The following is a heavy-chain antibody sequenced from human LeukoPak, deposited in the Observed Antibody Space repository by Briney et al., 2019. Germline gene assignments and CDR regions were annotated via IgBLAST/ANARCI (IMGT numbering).Heavy chain of an antibody. D-gene: IGHD3-22*01. CDR1: GYSISSGCY. CDR3: ARSSQMILDD. CDR2: IYHSGST. J-gene: IGHJ4*02. V-gene: IGHV4-38-2*02. Sequence: SETLSLTCTVSGYSISSGCYWGWIRQPPGKGLEWIGSIYHSGSTYYNPSLKSRVTISVDTSKNQFSLKLSSVTAADTAVYYCARSSQMILDDWGQGTLVTVSS.